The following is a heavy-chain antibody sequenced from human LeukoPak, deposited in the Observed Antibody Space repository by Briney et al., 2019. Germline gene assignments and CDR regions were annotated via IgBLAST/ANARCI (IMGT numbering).Heavy chain of an antibody. Sequence: ASVKVSCKASGYTFTSYYMHWVRQAPGQGLEWMGIINPSGGSTSYAQKFQGRVTMTRDTSTCTVYLELSSLRSEDTAVYYCARGLNGIAAARRDAFDIWGQGTMVTVSS. V-gene: IGHV1-46*01. J-gene: IGHJ3*02. D-gene: IGHD6-13*01. CDR3: ARGLNGIAAARRDAFDI. CDR2: INPSGGST. CDR1: GYTFTSYY.